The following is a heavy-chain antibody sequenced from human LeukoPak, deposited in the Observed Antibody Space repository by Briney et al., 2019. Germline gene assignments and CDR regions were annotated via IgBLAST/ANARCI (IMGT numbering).Heavy chain of an antibody. CDR1: GGSISSGSYY. Sequence: SETLSLTCTVSGGSISSGSYYWTWIRQPAGKGLELIGRIYTSGSTNYNPSLKSRVTISVDTSKNQFSLKLSSVTAADTAVYYCARGRVTFDYWGQGTLVTVSS. V-gene: IGHV4-61*02. CDR2: IYTSGST. J-gene: IGHJ4*02. CDR3: ARGRVTFDY.